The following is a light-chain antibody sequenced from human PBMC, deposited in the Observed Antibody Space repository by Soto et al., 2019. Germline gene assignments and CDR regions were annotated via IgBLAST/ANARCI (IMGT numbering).Light chain of an antibody. J-gene: IGKJ5*01. Sequence: EIVMTQSPATLSVSPGERATLSCRASQSVSISLAWYQQKSGQAPKLLIYGASTRATGIPARFNGSGSETEFILTISSLQSEDFAVYYCQQYNNWPPITFGQGTRLEIK. CDR1: QSVSIS. V-gene: IGKV3-15*01. CDR3: QQYNNWPPIT. CDR2: GAS.